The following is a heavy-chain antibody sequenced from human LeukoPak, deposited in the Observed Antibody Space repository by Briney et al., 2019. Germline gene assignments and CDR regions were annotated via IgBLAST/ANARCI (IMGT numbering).Heavy chain of an antibody. CDR2: IYPGDSDT. CDR3: ARPLSSGDFDY. J-gene: IGHJ4*02. V-gene: IGHV5-51*01. CDR1: GYSFTSYW. D-gene: IGHD6-19*01. Sequence: GGSLKISCKGSGYSFTSYWIGWVRQMPGKGLEWMGIIYPGDSDTRYSPSFQGQVTISANKSISNAYMQWRSLKALDTAMYYCARPLSSGDFDYWGQGTLVTVSS.